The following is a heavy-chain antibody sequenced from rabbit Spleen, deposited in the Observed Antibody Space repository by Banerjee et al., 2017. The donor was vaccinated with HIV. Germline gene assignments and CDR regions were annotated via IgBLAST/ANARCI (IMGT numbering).Heavy chain of an antibody. CDR3: ARGGYGGHIYAMGL. CDR2: TVAGSSGTT. Sequence: QEQLVESGGGLVQPEGSLTLTCTASGFSFSNDYYMCWVRQAPGKGLEWIACTVAGSSGTTYHATWATGRFTISKASSTTVTLQMTSLTDADTDTYFCARGGYGGHIYAMGLWGPCTLVTVS. CDR1: GFSFSNDYY. D-gene: IGHD4-2*01. V-gene: IGHV1S45*01. J-gene: IGHJ4*01.